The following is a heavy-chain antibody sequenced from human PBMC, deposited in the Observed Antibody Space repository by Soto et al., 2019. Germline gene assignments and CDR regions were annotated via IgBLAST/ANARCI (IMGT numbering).Heavy chain of an antibody. CDR2: ISWNSGSI. D-gene: IGHD3-9*01. Sequence: GGSLRLSCAASGFTFDDYAMHWVRQAPGKGLEWVSGISWNSGSIGYADSVKGRFTISRDNAKNSLYLQMNSLRAEDTALYYCAKDTSADIDDAFDIWGQGTMVTVSS. V-gene: IGHV3-9*01. CDR3: AKDTSADIDDAFDI. J-gene: IGHJ3*02. CDR1: GFTFDDYA.